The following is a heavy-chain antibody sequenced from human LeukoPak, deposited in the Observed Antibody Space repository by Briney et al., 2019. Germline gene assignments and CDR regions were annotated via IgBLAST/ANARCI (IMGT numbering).Heavy chain of an antibody. CDR1: SYTFTRYG. J-gene: IGHJ6*03. Sequence: ASVKVSCKASSYTFTRYGISWVRQAPGQGLEWMGIINPSGGSTNYAQKFQGRITITADESTSTAYMELSSLRSDDTAVYYCASSIQLWSPHYYMDVWGKGTTVTVSS. CDR2: INPSGGST. V-gene: IGHV1-46*01. CDR3: ASSIQLWSPHYYMDV. D-gene: IGHD5-18*01.